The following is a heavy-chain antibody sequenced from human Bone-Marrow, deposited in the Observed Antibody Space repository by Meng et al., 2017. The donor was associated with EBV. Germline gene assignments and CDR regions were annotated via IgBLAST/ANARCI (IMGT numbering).Heavy chain of an antibody. D-gene: IGHD5-12*01. CDR3: TTAYIVATTPFDY. CDR1: GFTFNNAW. V-gene: IGHV3-15*01. J-gene: IGHJ4*02. CDR2: IKRKADGGTI. Sequence: VELGGGLVKPGGSLKCSCAVSGFTFNNAWMSWVRQAPGKGLEWVGRIKRKADGGTIDYAAPVKGRFTISRDDSKNTLYLQLSSLKTDDTAVYYCTTAYIVATTPFDYWGQGALVTVSS.